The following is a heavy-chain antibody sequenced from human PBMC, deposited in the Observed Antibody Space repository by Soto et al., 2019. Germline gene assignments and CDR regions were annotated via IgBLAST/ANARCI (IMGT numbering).Heavy chain of an antibody. J-gene: IGHJ4*02. CDR2: IYPGDSDT. CDR3: ARLELTGLDN. CDR1: GYTFATHS. Sequence: PXASLKISCKGCGYTFATHSIAWVRQMPGKGLEWMGIIYPGDSDTRYSPSFQGQVTISADKSFSTAYLQWSSLKASDTAIYFCARLELTGLDNWGQGTPVTVSS. D-gene: IGHD3-9*01. V-gene: IGHV5-51*01.